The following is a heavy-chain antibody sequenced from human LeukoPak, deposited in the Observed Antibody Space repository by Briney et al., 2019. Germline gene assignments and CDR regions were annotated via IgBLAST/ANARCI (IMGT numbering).Heavy chain of an antibody. CDR2: IIPIFGTA. V-gene: IGHV1-69*13. CDR3: ARVFASATTANAPWFDP. CDR1: GGTFSSYA. D-gene: IGHD1-1*01. J-gene: IGHJ5*02. Sequence: GASVKVSCKASGGTFSSYAISWVRQAPGQGLEWMGGIIPIFGTANYAQKFQGRVTITADESTSTAYMELSSLRSEDTAVCYCARVFASATTANAPWFDPWGQGTLVTVSS.